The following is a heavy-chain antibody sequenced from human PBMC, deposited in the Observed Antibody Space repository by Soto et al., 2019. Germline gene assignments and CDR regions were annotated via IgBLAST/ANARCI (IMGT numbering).Heavy chain of an antibody. J-gene: IGHJ4*02. D-gene: IGHD2-21*02. CDR1: GFTFSSYA. CDR3: ARVLAYCGSDCYSDY. Sequence: GGSLRLSCAASGFTFSSYAMHWVRQAPGKGLEWVAVISYDGSNKYYADSVKGRFTISRDNSKNTLYLQMNSLRAEDTAVYYCARVLAYCGSDCYSDYWGQGTLVTVSS. V-gene: IGHV3-30-3*01. CDR2: ISYDGSNK.